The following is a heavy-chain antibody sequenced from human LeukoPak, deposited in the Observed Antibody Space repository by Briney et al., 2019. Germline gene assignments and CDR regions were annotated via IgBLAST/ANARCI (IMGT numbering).Heavy chain of an antibody. V-gene: IGHV4-34*01. J-gene: IGHJ4*02. Sequence: SETLSLPCAVYGGSFSGYYWSWIRQPPGKGLEWIGEIDHSGSTNYNPSLKSRVTISVDTSKNQFSLELSSVTAADTAVYYCARRPYGGNFDYWGQGTLVSVSS. D-gene: IGHD3-16*01. CDR1: GGSFSGYY. CDR3: ARRPYGGNFDY. CDR2: IDHSGST.